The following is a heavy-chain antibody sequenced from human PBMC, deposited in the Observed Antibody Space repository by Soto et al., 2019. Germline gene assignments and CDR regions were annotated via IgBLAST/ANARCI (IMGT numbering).Heavy chain of an antibody. CDR3: AKVPSWSRFDY. Sequence: GGSLRLSCAASGFTFSTYAMSWVRQAPGKGLEWVSTISSSGGSTSYAASVKGRFTISRDTSKNTLYLQMNSLRAEDTAVYYCAKVPSWSRFDYWGQGTLVTVSS. V-gene: IGHV3-23*01. J-gene: IGHJ4*02. CDR2: ISSSGGST. CDR1: GFTFSTYA.